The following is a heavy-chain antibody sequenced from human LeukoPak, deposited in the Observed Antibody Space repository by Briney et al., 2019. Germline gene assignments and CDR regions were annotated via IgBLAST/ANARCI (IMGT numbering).Heavy chain of an antibody. Sequence: GGFLRLSCAASGFTVSSNYMGWVRQAPGKGLEWVSVIYSGGSTYYADSVKGRFTISRDNSKNTLYLQMNSLRAEDTAVYYCAKHIGYYYDSSGYSDAFDTWGQGTMVTVSS. J-gene: IGHJ3*02. CDR2: IYSGGST. D-gene: IGHD3-22*01. CDR1: GFTVSSNY. V-gene: IGHV3-53*01. CDR3: AKHIGYYYDSSGYSDAFDT.